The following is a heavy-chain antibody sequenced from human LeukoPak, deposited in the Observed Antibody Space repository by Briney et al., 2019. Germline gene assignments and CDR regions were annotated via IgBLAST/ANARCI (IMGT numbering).Heavy chain of an antibody. D-gene: IGHD6-6*01. CDR1: GYTFTGYY. CDR3: ARASSIASRGAFDI. J-gene: IGHJ3*02. V-gene: IGHV1-2*02. CDR2: INPNSGGT. Sequence: GASVKVSCKASGYTFTGYYMHWVRQAPGQGLEWMGWINPNSGGTNYAQKFQGRVTMTRDTSISTAYMEPSRLRSDDTAVYYCARASSIASRGAFDIWGQGTMVTVSS.